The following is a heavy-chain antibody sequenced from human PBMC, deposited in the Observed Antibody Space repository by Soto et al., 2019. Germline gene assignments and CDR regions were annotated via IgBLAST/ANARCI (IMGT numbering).Heavy chain of an antibody. CDR2: IKQRGSET. V-gene: IGHV3-7*03. CDR1: GFTFSSYC. Sequence: EVQLVESGGGLVQPGGSLRLSCVASGFTFSSYCMTWVRQAPGKGLEWVANIKQRGSETSYVDSVKGRFTISRDDAKNSLYLQMNTLRAEDTAVYYCARGYSIDYWGQGNLVTVSS. CDR3: ARGYSIDY. J-gene: IGHJ4*02. D-gene: IGHD5-18*01.